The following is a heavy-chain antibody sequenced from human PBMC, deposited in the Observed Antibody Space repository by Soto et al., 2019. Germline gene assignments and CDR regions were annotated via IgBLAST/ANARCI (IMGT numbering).Heavy chain of an antibody. J-gene: IGHJ6*02. CDR3: ARENYYYGMDV. Sequence: GGSLRLSCAASGFTFSTYGMHWVRQAPGKGLEWVAVIWYDGSNKYHADSVKGRFTISRDNAKNSLYLQMNSLRAEDTATYYCARENYYYGMDVWGQGTTVTVSS. CDR2: IWYDGSNK. CDR1: GFTFSTYG. V-gene: IGHV3-33*01.